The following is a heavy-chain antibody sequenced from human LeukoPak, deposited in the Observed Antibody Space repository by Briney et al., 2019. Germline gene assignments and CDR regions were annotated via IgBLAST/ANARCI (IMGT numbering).Heavy chain of an antibody. D-gene: IGHD3-22*01. CDR1: GGSISSYY. CDR2: IYYSGTP. J-gene: IGHJ1*01. Sequence: SSETLSLTCTVSGGSISSYYWSWIRQPPGKGLEWIGYIYYSGTPNYNPSLQSRVTISLDTSKNQFSLKLSSVTAADTAVYYCARGVSYYDSSGYYNEYFQHWGQGTLVTVSS. V-gene: IGHV4-59*08. CDR3: ARGVSYYDSSGYYNEYFQH.